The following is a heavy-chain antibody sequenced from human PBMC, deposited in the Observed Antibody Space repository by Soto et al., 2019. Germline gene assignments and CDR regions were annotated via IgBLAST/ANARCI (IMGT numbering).Heavy chain of an antibody. CDR1: GGTFSSYA. D-gene: IGHD3-9*01. V-gene: IGHV1-69*13. Sequence: SVKVSCKASGGTFSSYAISWVRQAPGQGLEWMGGIIPIFGTANYAQKFQGRVTITADESTSTAYMELSSLRSEDTAVYYCVRESGRPYYDILTGSRYYYGMDVWGQGTTVTVSS. CDR3: VRESGRPYYDILTGSRYYYGMDV. CDR2: IIPIFGTA. J-gene: IGHJ6*02.